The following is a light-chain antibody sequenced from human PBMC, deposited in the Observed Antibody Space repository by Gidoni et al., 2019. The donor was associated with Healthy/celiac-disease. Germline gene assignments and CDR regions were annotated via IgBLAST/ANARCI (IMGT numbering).Light chain of an antibody. Sequence: DIQMTQSPSSLSASVGDRVTITRQASQDISNYLNRYQQKPGKAPKLLLYDASNLETGVPERFSGSGSVTDFTVTISGLQPEDIATYYCQQYDNLPLTFGGGTKVEIK. CDR1: QDISNY. J-gene: IGKJ4*01. V-gene: IGKV1-33*01. CDR3: QQYDNLPLT. CDR2: DAS.